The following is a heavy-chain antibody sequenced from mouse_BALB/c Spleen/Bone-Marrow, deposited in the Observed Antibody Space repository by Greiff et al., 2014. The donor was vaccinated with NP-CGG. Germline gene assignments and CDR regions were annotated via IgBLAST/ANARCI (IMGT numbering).Heavy chain of an antibody. CDR3: AGSTPLAY. D-gene: IGHD1-1*01. J-gene: IGHJ3*01. Sequence: QVQLQQSGAELVRPGSSVKISCKASGYAFSRSWMNWVKQRAGQGLEWIGQIYPGDDDTNYSGKFKGRATLTADKSSGTAYMQLSSLTSEDSAVYFCAGSTPLAYRGQGTLVTVSA. CDR2: IYPGDDDT. CDR1: GYAFSRSW. V-gene: IGHV1-80*01.